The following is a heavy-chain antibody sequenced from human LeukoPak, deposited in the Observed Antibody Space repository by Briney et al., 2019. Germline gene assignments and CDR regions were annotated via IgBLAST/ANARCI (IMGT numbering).Heavy chain of an antibody. CDR3: ASGSGWYFDY. J-gene: IGHJ4*02. CDR1: GFTFSRYW. CDR2: IKQDGGEK. V-gene: IGHV3-7*01. Sequence: PGGSRRLSRAASGFTFSRYWMSWVRQAPGKGLEWVANIKQDGGEKNYVDSVKGRFTISRDNAKNSLYLQMNSLRAEDTAVYYCASGSGWYFDYWGQGTLVTVSS. D-gene: IGHD6-19*01.